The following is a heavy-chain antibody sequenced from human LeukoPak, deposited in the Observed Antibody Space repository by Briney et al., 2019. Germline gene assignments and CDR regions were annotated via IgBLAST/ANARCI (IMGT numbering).Heavy chain of an antibody. CDR2: IKQDGSEK. J-gene: IGHJ4*02. V-gene: IGHV3-7*01. CDR3: ARVGHYDSSGYYYHFDY. D-gene: IGHD3-22*01. Sequence: GGSLRLSCAASGFTFSSYWMSWVRQAPGKGLEWVANIKQDGSEKYYVDSVKGRFTISRDNAKNSLYLQTNSLRAEDTAVYYCARVGHYDSSGYYYHFDYWGQGTLVTVSS. CDR1: GFTFSSYW.